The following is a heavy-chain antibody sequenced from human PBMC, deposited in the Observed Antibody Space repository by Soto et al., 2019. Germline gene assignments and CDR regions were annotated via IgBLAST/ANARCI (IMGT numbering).Heavy chain of an antibody. CDR2: IYYSGST. D-gene: IGHD3-10*01. CDR1: GGSISSYY. J-gene: IGHJ4*02. CDR3: ARASGFGELGY. Sequence: QVQLQESGPGLVKPSETLSLTCTVSGGSISSYYWSWIRQPPGKGLEWIGYIYYSGSTNYNPSLKSRVTISVDTSKNQFSLKLSSVTAADTAVYYCARASGFGELGYWGQGTLVTVSS. V-gene: IGHV4-59*01.